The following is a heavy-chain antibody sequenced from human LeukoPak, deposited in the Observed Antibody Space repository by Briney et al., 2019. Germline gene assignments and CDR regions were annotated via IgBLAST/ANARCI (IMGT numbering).Heavy chain of an antibody. CDR1: GYTFTSYA. V-gene: IGHV7-4-1*02. Sequence: ASVKVSCKASGYTFTSYAMNWVRQAPGQGLEWMGWINTNTGNPTYAQGFTGRLVISLDTSVSTAYLQISSLKAEDTAVYYCARSSNIVVVRYFDYWGQGTLVTVSS. CDR2: INTNTGNP. D-gene: IGHD3-22*01. J-gene: IGHJ4*02. CDR3: ARSSNIVVVRYFDY.